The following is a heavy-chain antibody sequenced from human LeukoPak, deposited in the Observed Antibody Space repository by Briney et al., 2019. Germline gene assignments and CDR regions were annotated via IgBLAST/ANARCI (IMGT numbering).Heavy chain of an antibody. CDR3: ARIRCGHTESMCYNY. Sequence: KPSGTLSLTCAVHGVSVSGFSWSWIRQSPGMGLEWIGEIYHSYYTNYNPSLKSRVTISADTSENQFSLRLTSVTAADTAVYYCARIRCGHTESMCYNYWGLGTLVTVSS. J-gene: IGHJ4*02. D-gene: IGHD2-2*02. CDR1: GVSVSGFS. V-gene: IGHV4-34*01. CDR2: IYHSYYT.